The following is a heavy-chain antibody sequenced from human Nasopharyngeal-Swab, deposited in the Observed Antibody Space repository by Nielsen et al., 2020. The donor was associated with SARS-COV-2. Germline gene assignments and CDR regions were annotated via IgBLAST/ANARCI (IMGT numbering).Heavy chain of an antibody. V-gene: IGHV4-39*01. CDR3: ARQHRSQYYDILTGYYEDYYFDY. Sequence: GSLRLFCTVSGGSISSSSYYWGWIRQPPGKGLEWIGSIYYSGSTYYNPSLKSRVTISVDTSKNQFSLKLSSVTAADTAVYYCARQHRSQYYDILTGYYEDYYFDYWGQGTLVTVSS. CDR1: GGSISSSSYY. CDR2: IYYSGST. D-gene: IGHD3-9*01. J-gene: IGHJ4*02.